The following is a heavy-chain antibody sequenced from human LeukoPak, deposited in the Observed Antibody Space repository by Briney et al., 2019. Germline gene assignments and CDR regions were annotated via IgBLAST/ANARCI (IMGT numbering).Heavy chain of an antibody. J-gene: IGHJ4*02. D-gene: IGHD3-10*01. Sequence: GGSLRLSCAATGFTFSSYSMNWVRQAPGKGLEWVSTISGGGDATYYADSVKGRFTISRDNSKNTLYLQMNSLRVEDTAVYYCARDSSMLRGPLVIYYFDFWGQGTLVTISS. CDR3: ARDSSMLRGPLVIYYFDF. V-gene: IGHV3-23*01. CDR2: ISGGGDAT. CDR1: GFTFSSYS.